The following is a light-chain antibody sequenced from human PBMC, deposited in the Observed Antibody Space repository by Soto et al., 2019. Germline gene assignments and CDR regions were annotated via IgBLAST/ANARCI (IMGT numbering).Light chain of an antibody. J-gene: IGKJ5*01. CDR1: QSVSSSY. V-gene: IGKV3-20*01. CDR3: QQYGSSPRSIT. Sequence: EIVLTQSPGALSLSPGERATLSCRASQSVSSSYLAWYQQKPGQAPGLLISGASSRATGLPDRFSGSGSGTDFTLTISRLEPEDFAVYYCQQYGSSPRSITFGQGTRLEI. CDR2: GAS.